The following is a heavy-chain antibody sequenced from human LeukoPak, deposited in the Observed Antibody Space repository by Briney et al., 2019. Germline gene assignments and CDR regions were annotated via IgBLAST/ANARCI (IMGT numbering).Heavy chain of an antibody. V-gene: IGHV1-18*01. J-gene: IGHJ6*02. CDR3: ARIPGPHCSSTSCYDPFAGMDV. Sequence: GASVKVSCKASGYTFTSYGISWVRQAPGQGLEWMGWISAYNGNTNYAQKLQGRVTMTTDTSTSTAYMELRSLRSDDTAVYYCARIPGPHCSSTSCYDPFAGMDVWGQGTTVTVSS. D-gene: IGHD2-2*01. CDR2: ISAYNGNT. CDR1: GYTFTSYG.